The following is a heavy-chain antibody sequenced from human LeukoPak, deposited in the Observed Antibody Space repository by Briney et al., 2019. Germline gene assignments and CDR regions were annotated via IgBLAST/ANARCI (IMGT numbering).Heavy chain of an antibody. CDR1: GGSFTDYF. Sequence: SETLSLTCDVFGGSFTDYFWTWIRQFPGKGLEWIGEINDYTGNTNYNPSLNSRVSISLEKSKNQLSLELRSVTAADTAVYYCARGRIAKIVVVHSFHYGMDVWGQGTTVTVSS. CDR3: ARGRIAKIVVVHSFHYGMDV. D-gene: IGHD3-22*01. V-gene: IGHV4-34*01. CDR2: INDYTGNT. J-gene: IGHJ6*02.